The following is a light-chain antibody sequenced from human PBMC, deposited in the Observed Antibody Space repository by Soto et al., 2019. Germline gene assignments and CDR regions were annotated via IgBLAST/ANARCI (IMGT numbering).Light chain of an antibody. V-gene: IGKV3-20*01. Sequence: ETVLTQSPVTLSLSPGEIATLSCRASQSVSSSSLAWYQQRPGQAPRLLIYGTSSRATGIPDRFSGSGSGTDFTLTISRLEPEDFAVYFCQRYGSSPLINFGQGTRLEIK. CDR1: QSVSSSS. CDR2: GTS. CDR3: QRYGSSPLIN. J-gene: IGKJ5*01.